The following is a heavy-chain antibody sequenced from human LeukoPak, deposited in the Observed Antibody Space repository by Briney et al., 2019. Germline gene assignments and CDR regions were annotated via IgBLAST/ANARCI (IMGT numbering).Heavy chain of an antibody. Sequence: SETLSLTCTVSGGSFSNFYWSWIRQPAGKGLEWIGRIYTSGGTNYNPSVKSRVTMSVDTSNNQFSLKLTSVTAADTAVYYCARQPPQYYGMDVWGQGTTVTVSS. CDR2: IYTSGGT. D-gene: IGHD1-14*01. V-gene: IGHV4-4*07. CDR1: GGSFSNFY. CDR3: ARQPPQYYGMDV. J-gene: IGHJ6*02.